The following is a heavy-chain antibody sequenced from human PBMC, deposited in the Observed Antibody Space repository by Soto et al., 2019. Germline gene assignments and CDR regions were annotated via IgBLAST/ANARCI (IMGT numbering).Heavy chain of an antibody. CDR3: ARQNRYCSSTSCLYYYYMDV. CDR1: GGSFSGYY. V-gene: IGHV4-34*01. D-gene: IGHD2-2*01. CDR2: INHSGST. Sequence: QVQLQQWGAGLLKPSETLSLTRAVYGGSFSGYYWSWIRQPPGKGLEWIGEINHSGSTNYNPSLKSRVTISVDTSKNQFSLKLSSVTAADTAVYYCARQNRYCSSTSCLYYYYMDVWGKGTTVTVSS. J-gene: IGHJ6*03.